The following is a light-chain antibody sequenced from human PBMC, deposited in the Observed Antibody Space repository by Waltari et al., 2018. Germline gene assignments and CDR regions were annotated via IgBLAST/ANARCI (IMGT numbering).Light chain of an antibody. CDR2: DVS. CDR3: CSYTRSDSWV. J-gene: IGLJ3*02. Sequence: QSALTQPASVSRSPGQSITISCTGTSSDIGGYNRVSWYQQHPGKVPKLMIFDVSNWPSGGSHRFSGSKSGNTASLTISGLQAEDEADYYCCSYTRSDSWVFGGGTKLTVL. CDR1: SSDIGGYNR. V-gene: IGLV2-14*03.